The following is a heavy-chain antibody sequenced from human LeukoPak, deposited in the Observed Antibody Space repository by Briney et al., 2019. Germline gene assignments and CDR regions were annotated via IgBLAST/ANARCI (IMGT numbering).Heavy chain of an antibody. V-gene: IGHV4-61*01. D-gene: IGHD4-23*01. J-gene: IGHJ4*02. CDR2: IYYSGST. Sequence: SETLSLTCTVSGGSVSSGSYYWSWIRQPPGKGLEWIGYIYYSGSTNYNPSLKSRITISVDTSKNQFSLKLSSVTAADTAVYYCAGVDGGNSIDSWGQGTLVTVSS. CDR3: AGVDGGNSIDS. CDR1: GGSVSSGSYY.